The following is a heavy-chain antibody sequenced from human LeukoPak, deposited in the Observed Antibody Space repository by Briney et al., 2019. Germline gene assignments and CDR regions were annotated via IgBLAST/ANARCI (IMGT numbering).Heavy chain of an antibody. Sequence: PSETLSLTCSVSDDSITMYCWTWIRQPPGKGLEWIGRIYSSGTITYNPSLKSRVTMSVDTSKNQFSLRLSSVTAADTAVYYCTRDSGTTGEVKFDPWGQGSLVTVSS. CDR3: TRDSGTTGEVKFDP. D-gene: IGHD3-10*01. CDR2: IYSSGTI. J-gene: IGHJ5*02. CDR1: DDSITMYC. V-gene: IGHV4-4*07.